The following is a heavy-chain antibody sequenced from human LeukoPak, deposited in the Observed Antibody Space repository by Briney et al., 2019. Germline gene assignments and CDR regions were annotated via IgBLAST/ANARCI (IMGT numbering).Heavy chain of an antibody. V-gene: IGHV3-30-3*01. D-gene: IGHD3-9*01. CDR1: GFTFSNYV. CDR2: ISYDGSNK. Sequence: GVSLRLSCAASGFTFSNYVMHWVRQAPGKGLEWVAVISYDGSNKYYADSVKGRFTISRDNSKNTLYLQMNSLRAEDTAVYYCASAYYDILTGYYHEFDYWGQGTLVTVSS. J-gene: IGHJ4*02. CDR3: ASAYYDILTGYYHEFDY.